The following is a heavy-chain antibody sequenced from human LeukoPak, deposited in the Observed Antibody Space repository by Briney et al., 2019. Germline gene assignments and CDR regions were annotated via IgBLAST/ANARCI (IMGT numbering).Heavy chain of an antibody. D-gene: IGHD3-10*01. CDR1: GGSFSGYY. Sequence: SETLSLTCAVYGGSFSGYYWSWIRQPPGKGLEWIGEINHSGSTNYNPSLKSRVTISVDTSKNQFSLKLSSVTAADTAVYYCARGRSYGSGRRLLNLDYWGQGTLVTVSS. CDR2: INHSGST. V-gene: IGHV4-34*01. J-gene: IGHJ4*02. CDR3: ARGRSYGSGRRLLNLDY.